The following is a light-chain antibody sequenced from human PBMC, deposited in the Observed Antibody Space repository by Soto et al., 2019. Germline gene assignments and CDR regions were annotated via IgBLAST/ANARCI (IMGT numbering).Light chain of an antibody. J-gene: IGKJ5*01. CDR3: QLYGISPH. Sequence: EIVLTLPPGTLSLSPGERATLSCKTSQSRGSNFLAWYQHKPGQAPRLLIYASSNRATGIPDRFSGSASGTDFALTINRLEPEDFAVYYCQLYGISPHFGQGTRLEIK. V-gene: IGKV3-20*01. CDR2: ASS. CDR1: QSRGSNF.